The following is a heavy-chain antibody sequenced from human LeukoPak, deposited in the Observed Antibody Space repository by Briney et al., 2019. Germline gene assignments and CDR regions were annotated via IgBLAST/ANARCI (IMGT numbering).Heavy chain of an antibody. CDR3: ARDFADTDTRTADVYYTDV. CDR2: IYYSGST. CDR1: GGSISSYY. J-gene: IGHJ6*03. V-gene: IGHV4-59*01. D-gene: IGHD5-18*01. Sequence: SETLSLTCTVSGGSISSYYWSWIRQPPGKGLEWIGYIYYSGSTNYNPSLKSRVTISVDTSKNQFSLKLSSVTAADTAEYYCARDFADTDTRTADVYYTDVWGKGTTVTVSS.